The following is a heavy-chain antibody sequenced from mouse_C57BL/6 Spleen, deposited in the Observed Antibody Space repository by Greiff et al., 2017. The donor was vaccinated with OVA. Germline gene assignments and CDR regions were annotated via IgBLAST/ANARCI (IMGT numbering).Heavy chain of an antibody. CDR2: IYPGSGST. Sequence: QVQLKQPGAELVKPGASVKMSCKASGYTFTSYWITWVKQRPGQGLEWIGDIYPGSGSTNYNEKFKSKATLTVDTSSSTAYMQLSSLTSEDSAVYYCARGSTVVATKGYFDYWGQGTTLTVSS. J-gene: IGHJ2*01. V-gene: IGHV1-55*01. CDR1: GYTFTSYW. CDR3: ARGSTVVATKGYFDY. D-gene: IGHD1-1*01.